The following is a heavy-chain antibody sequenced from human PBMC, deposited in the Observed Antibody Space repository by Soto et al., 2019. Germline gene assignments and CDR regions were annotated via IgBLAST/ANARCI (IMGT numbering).Heavy chain of an antibody. CDR1: GYTFTSYY. V-gene: IGHV1-46*01. CDR3: ARDGYYDSSAPGSAFDI. Sequence: ASVKVSCKASGYTFTSYYMHWVRQAPGQGLEWMGIINPSGGSTSYAQKFQGRVTMTRDTSTSTVYMELSSLRSEDTAVYYCARDGYYDSSAPGSAFDIWGQGTMVTV. CDR2: INPSGGST. J-gene: IGHJ3*02. D-gene: IGHD3-22*01.